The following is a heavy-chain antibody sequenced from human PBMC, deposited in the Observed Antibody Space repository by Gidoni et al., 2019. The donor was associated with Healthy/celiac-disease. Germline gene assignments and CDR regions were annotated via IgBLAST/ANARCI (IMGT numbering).Heavy chain of an antibody. J-gene: IGHJ4*02. Sequence: EVQLVQSGAAVKKPGESLKISCKGSGYRFTNYWIGWVRQMPGKGLEWMGIIYPGYPATRYNPSFQGPVTISADKSISTAYLQWSSLKASDTAMYYCARQGYHPPIDYWGQGTLVTVSS. D-gene: IGHD5-18*01. CDR2: IYPGYPAT. CDR1: GYRFTNYW. CDR3: ARQGYHPPIDY. V-gene: IGHV5-51*01.